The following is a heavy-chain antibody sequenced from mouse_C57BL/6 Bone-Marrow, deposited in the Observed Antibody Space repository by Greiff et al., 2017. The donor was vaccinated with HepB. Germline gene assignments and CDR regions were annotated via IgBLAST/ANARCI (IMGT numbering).Heavy chain of an antibody. D-gene: IGHD2-13*01. CDR1: GYTFTSYG. Sequence: QVQLKQSGAELARPGASVKLSCKASGYTFTSYGISWVKQRTGQGLEWIGEIYPRSGNTYYNEKFKGKATLTADKSSSTGYMELRSLTSEDSAVYFCARYGDYGAMDYWGQGTSVTVSS. J-gene: IGHJ4*01. CDR2: IYPRSGNT. CDR3: ARYGDYGAMDY. V-gene: IGHV1-81*01.